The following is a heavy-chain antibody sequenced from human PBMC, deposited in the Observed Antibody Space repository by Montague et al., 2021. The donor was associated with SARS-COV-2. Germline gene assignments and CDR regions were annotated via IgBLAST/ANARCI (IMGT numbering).Heavy chain of an antibody. J-gene: IGHJ6*02. CDR1: GYSFTSYW. CDR3: ARANYYGSGSYLGDYYYYGMDV. Sequence: QSGAEVKKPGESLRISCKGSGYSFTSYWISWVRQMPGKGLEWMGRIDPSDSYTNYSPSFQGHVTISADKSISTAYLQWSSLKASDTAMYYGARANYYGSGSYLGDYYYYGMDVWGQGTTVTVSS. V-gene: IGHV5-10-1*01. CDR2: IDPSDSYT. D-gene: IGHD3-10*01.